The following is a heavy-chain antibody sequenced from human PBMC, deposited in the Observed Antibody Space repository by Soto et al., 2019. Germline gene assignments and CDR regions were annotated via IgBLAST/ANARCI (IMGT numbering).Heavy chain of an antibody. V-gene: IGHV3-30-3*01. J-gene: IGHJ6*02. CDR2: ISYDGSNK. CDR1: GFTFSSYA. CDR3: ARDHRSYSYGYRFYYYGMDV. D-gene: IGHD5-18*01. Sequence: QVQLVESGGGVVQPGRSLRLSCAASGFTFSSYAMHWVRQAPGKGLEWVAVISYDGSNKYYADSVKGRFTISRDNSKNTLYLQMNSLRAEDTAVYYCARDHRSYSYGYRFYYYGMDVWGQGTTVTVSS.